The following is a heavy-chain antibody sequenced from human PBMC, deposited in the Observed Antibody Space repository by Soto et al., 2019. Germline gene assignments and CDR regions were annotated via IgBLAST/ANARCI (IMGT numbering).Heavy chain of an antibody. CDR3: ARDHTPYSNYARYYYYGMDV. Sequence: GASVKVSCKASGYTFTGYYMHWVRQAPGQGLEWMGWINPNSGGTNYAQKFQGWVTRTRDTSISTAYMELSRLRSDDTAVYYCARDHTPYSNYARYYYYGMDVWGQGATVTVSS. CDR1: GYTFTGYY. D-gene: IGHD4-4*01. CDR2: INPNSGGT. V-gene: IGHV1-2*04. J-gene: IGHJ6*02.